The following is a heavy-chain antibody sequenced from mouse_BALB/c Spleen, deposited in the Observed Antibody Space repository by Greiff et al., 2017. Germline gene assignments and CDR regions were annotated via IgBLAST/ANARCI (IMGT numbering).Heavy chain of an antibody. CDR2: ISSGGST. V-gene: IGHV5-6-5*01. CDR3: ARIHYYGNYFDY. Sequence: EVMLVESGGGLVKPGGSLKLSCAASGFTFSSYAMSWVRQTPEKRLEWVASISSGGSTYYPDSVKGRFTISRDNARNILYLQMSSLRSEDTAMYYCARIHYYGNYFDYWGQGTTLTVSS. J-gene: IGHJ2*01. CDR1: GFTFSSYA. D-gene: IGHD1-2*01.